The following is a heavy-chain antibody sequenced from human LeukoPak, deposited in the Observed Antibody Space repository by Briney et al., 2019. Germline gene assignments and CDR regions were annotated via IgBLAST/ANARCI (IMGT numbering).Heavy chain of an antibody. CDR2: ISGSCCRT. V-gene: IGHV3-23*01. D-gene: IGHD3-16*02. CDR3: AKEPLITFGRVIYY. CDR1: GFTFISYA. Sequence: GGSPRLSCAASGFTFISYAMSWVRQAPGKGLEWVSAISGSCCRTYYADSVKGRFTISRDNSTPTLYMQMTSLRAAAPAVYYRAKEPLITFGRVIYYWGQGTLVTVSS. J-gene: IGHJ4*02.